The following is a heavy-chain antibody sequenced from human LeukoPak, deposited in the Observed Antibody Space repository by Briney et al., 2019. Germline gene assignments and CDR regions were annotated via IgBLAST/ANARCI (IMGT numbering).Heavy chain of an antibody. CDR1: GYTFSTYW. Sequence: AESLKISSKGSGYTFSTYWIGWVRQMPGKGLEWRGIISPGDSDTRYSPSFQGQVTISADKSTTTAYLQRSRLKASDTATYYCARHIYLYDGVRGYYYHNWFDPWGQGTLVTVSS. J-gene: IGHJ5*02. D-gene: IGHD3-22*01. CDR3: ARHIYLYDGVRGYYYHNWFDP. V-gene: IGHV5-51*01. CDR2: ISPGDSDT.